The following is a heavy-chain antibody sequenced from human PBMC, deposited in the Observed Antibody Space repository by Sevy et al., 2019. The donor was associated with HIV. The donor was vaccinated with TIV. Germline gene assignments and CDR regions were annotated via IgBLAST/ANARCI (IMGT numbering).Heavy chain of an antibody. D-gene: IGHD3-3*01. CDR1: GFIVSSYY. J-gene: IGHJ4*01. Sequence: GGYLRLSCAASGFIVSSYYMSWVRQAPGKGLEWVSVIYSDGNTYYADSVKGRFTISRDNPKNTLYLQMNRLRSGDTAVYYCTKGWSGSSGPGHWGRGTLVTVSS. V-gene: IGHV3-53*01. CDR2: IYSDGNT. CDR3: TKGWSGSSGPGH.